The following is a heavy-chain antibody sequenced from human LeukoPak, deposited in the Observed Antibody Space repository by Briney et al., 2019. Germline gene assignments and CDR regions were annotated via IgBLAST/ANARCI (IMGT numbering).Heavy chain of an antibody. V-gene: IGHV3-23*01. CDR1: GFTFSSYA. CDR3: ARDSRSSGWYGFDY. D-gene: IGHD6-19*01. Sequence: GGSLRLSCAASGFTFSSYAMSWVRQAPGKGLEWVSAISGSGGSTYYADSVKGRFTISRDNSKNTLYLQMNSLRAEDTAVYYCARDSRSSGWYGFDYWGQGTLVTVSS. J-gene: IGHJ4*02. CDR2: ISGSGGST.